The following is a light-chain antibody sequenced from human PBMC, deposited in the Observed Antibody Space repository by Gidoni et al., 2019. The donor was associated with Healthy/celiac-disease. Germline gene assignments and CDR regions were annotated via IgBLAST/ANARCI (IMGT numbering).Light chain of an antibody. Sequence: DIQMTQSPSSLSASVGDRVTITCRASQSISSYLNWDQQKPGKAPKLLIYAASSLQSGVPSRFSGSGSGTDFTLTISSLQPEDSATYYCQQSYSTPRAFGQGTKVEIK. CDR3: QQSYSTPRA. V-gene: IGKV1-39*01. CDR2: AAS. J-gene: IGKJ1*01. CDR1: QSISSY.